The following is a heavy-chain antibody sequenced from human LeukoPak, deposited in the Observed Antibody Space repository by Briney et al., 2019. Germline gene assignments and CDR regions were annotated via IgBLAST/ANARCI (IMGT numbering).Heavy chain of an antibody. CDR1: GFTFSSYE. CDR2: ISSSGNTI. Sequence: GGSLRLSCAASGFTFSSYEMNWVRRAPGKGLEWISYISSSGNTIYYADSVKGRFTISRDNSKNTLYLQMNSLRAEDTAVYYCAKDSVIRYYYDSSAPDYWGQGTLVTVSS. J-gene: IGHJ4*02. CDR3: AKDSVIRYYYDSSAPDY. D-gene: IGHD3-22*01. V-gene: IGHV3-48*03.